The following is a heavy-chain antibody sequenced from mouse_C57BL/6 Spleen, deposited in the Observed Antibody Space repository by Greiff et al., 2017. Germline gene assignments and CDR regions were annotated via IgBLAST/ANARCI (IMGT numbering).Heavy chain of an antibody. CDR1: GFTFSSYT. D-gene: IGHD2-4*01. J-gene: IGHJ2*01. CDR3: ARRDIYDYDEVSYFDY. CDR2: ISGGGGNT. V-gene: IGHV5-9*01. Sequence: EVKLMESGGGLVKPGGSLKLSCAASGFTFSSYTMSWVRQTPEKRLEWVATISGGGGNTYYPDSVKGRFTISRDNAKNTLYLQMSSLRSEDTALYYCARRDIYDYDEVSYFDYWGQGTTLTVSS.